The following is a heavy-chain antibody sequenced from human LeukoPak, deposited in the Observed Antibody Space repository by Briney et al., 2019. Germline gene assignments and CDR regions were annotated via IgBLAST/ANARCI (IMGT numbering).Heavy chain of an antibody. Sequence: PGGSLRLSCAASGFTFSSYWMSWVRQASGKGLEWVGRIRSKANSYATAYAASVKGRFTISRDDSKNTAYLQMNSLKTEDTAVYYCTSYGSSERGDYYYYYYMDVWGKGTTVTVSS. CDR2: IRSKANSYAT. D-gene: IGHD1-26*01. CDR1: GFTFSSYW. CDR3: TSYGSSERGDYYYYYYMDV. J-gene: IGHJ6*03. V-gene: IGHV3-73*01.